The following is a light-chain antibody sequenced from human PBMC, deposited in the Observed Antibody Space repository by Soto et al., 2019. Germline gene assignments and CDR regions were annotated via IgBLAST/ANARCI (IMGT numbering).Light chain of an antibody. CDR1: QSISGS. CDR3: QQSYRTPT. J-gene: IGKJ5*01. V-gene: IGKV1-39*01. CDR2: GAS. Sequence: DIQMTQNPSSLSASVRDRVTITCRASQSISGSLNWYQQKRGRAPKLLIYGASTLQSGVASMCSGSGSGTDYTLTISSLQPEDFATYYCQQSYRTPTFGQGTLLEIK.